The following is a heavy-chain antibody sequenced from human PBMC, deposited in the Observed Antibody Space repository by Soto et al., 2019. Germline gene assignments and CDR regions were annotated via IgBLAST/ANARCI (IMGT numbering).Heavy chain of an antibody. J-gene: IGHJ4*02. CDR2: IYYSGST. CDR1: GGSISSSSYY. D-gene: IGHD1-26*01. Sequence: PSETLSLTCTVSGGSISSSSYYWGWIRQPPGKGLEWIGSIYYSGSTYYNPSLKSRVTISVDTSKNQFSLKLSSVTAADTAVYYCARREIIVGAPTYYFDYWGQGTLVTVSS. CDR3: ARREIIVGAPTYYFDY. V-gene: IGHV4-39*01.